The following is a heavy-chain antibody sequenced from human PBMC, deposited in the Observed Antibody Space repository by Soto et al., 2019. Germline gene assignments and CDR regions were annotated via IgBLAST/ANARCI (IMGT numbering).Heavy chain of an antibody. J-gene: IGHJ3*02. V-gene: IGHV3-23*01. CDR3: ATVSCSGGSCYKAAFDI. CDR2: ISISGGTT. CDR1: GFTFSSYA. D-gene: IGHD2-15*01. Sequence: GGSLRLSCAASGFTFSSYAMSWVRQAPGKGLEWVSSISISGGTTYYADSVKGRFTISKDNSKNTLFLQMNSLRAEDTAVYYCATVSCSGGSCYKAAFDIWGQGTMVTVSS.